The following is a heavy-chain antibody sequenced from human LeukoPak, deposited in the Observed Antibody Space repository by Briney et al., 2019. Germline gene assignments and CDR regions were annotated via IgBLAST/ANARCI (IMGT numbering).Heavy chain of an antibody. D-gene: IGHD6-19*01. CDR3: ARGLSSG. CDR1: GFTFSNYW. Sequence: GGSLRLSCAASGFTFSNYWMSWVRQAPGKGLEWVSSISSSGSYKYYADSVKGRFTISRDNAKNSLYLQMNSLRAEDTAVYYCARGLSSGWGQGTLVTVSS. CDR2: ISSSGSYK. J-gene: IGHJ4*02. V-gene: IGHV3-21*01.